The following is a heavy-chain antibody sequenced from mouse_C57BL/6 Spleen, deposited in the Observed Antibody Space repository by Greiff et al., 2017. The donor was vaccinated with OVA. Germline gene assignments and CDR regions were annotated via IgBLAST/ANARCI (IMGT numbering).Heavy chain of an antibody. J-gene: IGHJ3*01. CDR1: GYTFTDYN. D-gene: IGHD1-1*01. CDR3: ARVDYGSSYSFAY. CDR2: INPNNGGT. Sequence: VQLQQSGPELVKPGASVKMSCKASGYTFTDYNMHWVKQSHGKSLEWIGYINPNNGGTSYNQKFKGKATLTVNKSSSTAYMELRSLTSEDSAVYYCARVDYGSSYSFAYWGQGTLVTVSA. V-gene: IGHV1-22*01.